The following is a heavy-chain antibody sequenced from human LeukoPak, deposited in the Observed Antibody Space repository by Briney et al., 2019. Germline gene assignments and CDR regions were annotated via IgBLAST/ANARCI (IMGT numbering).Heavy chain of an antibody. CDR1: RFTFSSYS. D-gene: IGHD2/OR15-2a*01. CDR3: ARIVLTPPYGMDV. J-gene: IGHJ6*02. V-gene: IGHV3-21*01. Sequence: GGSLRLSCVASRFTFSSYSMTWVRRAPGTGLEWVSSISFGGGHIFYTDSVKGRFTIFRDDSKNSLYLEMNSLGAEDTAVYFCARIVLTPPYGMDVWGQGTTVTVSS. CDR2: ISFGGGHI.